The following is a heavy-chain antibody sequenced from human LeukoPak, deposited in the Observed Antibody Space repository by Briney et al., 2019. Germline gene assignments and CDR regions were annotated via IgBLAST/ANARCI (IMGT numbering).Heavy chain of an antibody. CDR1: GYTFTSYY. Sequence: ASVKASCKASGYTFTSYYMHWVRQAPGQGLEWMGLINPSGGSTNYAQKFQGRVTMTRDTSPSTVHMELSSLRSEDTAVYYCARDYSTSWYGNGDYWGQGTLVTVSS. D-gene: IGHD6-13*01. V-gene: IGHV1-46*01. CDR2: INPSGGST. J-gene: IGHJ4*02. CDR3: ARDYSTSWYGNGDY.